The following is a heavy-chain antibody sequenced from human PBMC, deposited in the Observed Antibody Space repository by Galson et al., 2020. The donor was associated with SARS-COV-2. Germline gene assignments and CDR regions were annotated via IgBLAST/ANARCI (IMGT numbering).Heavy chain of an antibody. CDR3: AREGIVVVPAAQAFDI. J-gene: IGHJ3*02. D-gene: IGHD2-2*01. V-gene: IGHV3-30*04. Sequence: GESLKISCAASGFTFSSYAMHWVRQAPGKGLEWVAVISYDGSNKYYADSVKGRFTISRDNSKNTLYLQMNSLRAEDTAVYYCAREGIVVVPAAQAFDIWGQGTMVTVSS. CDR2: ISYDGSNK. CDR1: GFTFSSYA.